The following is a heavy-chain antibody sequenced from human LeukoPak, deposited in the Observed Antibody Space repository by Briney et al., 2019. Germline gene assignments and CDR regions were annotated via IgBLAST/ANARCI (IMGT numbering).Heavy chain of an antibody. D-gene: IGHD3-3*01. CDR1: GFTFSSYW. Sequence: GGSLRLSCAASGFTFSSYWMHWVRQAPGKGLVWASRINSDGSSTGYADSVKGRFTISRDNAKNTLYLQMNSLRAEDTAVYYCARGDYDFWSGSKNIWGQGTLVTVSS. CDR3: ARGDYDFWSGSKNI. V-gene: IGHV3-74*01. CDR2: INSDGSST. J-gene: IGHJ4*02.